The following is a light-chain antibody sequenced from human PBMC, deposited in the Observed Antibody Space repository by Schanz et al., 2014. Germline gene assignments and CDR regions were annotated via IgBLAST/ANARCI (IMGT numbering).Light chain of an antibody. CDR3: QQYNSYPST. CDR1: QSISSW. J-gene: IGKJ1*01. Sequence: DIQLTQSPSTLSASVGDRVTITCRASQSISSWLAWYQQAPGKAPKLLISEASILESGVPSRFSGTGSGTEFTLTISSLQPDDFATYYCQQYNSYPSTFGQGTKVEIK. CDR2: EAS. V-gene: IGKV1-5*01.